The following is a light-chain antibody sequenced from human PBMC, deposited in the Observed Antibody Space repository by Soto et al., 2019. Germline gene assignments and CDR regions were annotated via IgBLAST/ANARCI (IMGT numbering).Light chain of an antibody. CDR2: YAS. CDR3: QQYNNWPPIT. Sequence: EIMMTQSPATLSVSPGERATLSCRASQSVSNNVAWYQQKPGQAPRLLIYYASTRATGIPARFSGSGSGTXXXXXXXXXQSEDFAXXYCQQYNNWPPITFGQGTRLEIK. J-gene: IGKJ5*01. V-gene: IGKV3-15*01. CDR1: QSVSNN.